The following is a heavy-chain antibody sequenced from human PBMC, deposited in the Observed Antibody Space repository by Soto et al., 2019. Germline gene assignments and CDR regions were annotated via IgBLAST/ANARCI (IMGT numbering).Heavy chain of an antibody. J-gene: IGHJ5*02. D-gene: IGHD5-12*01. CDR2: IHYSGIT. Sequence: SETLSLTCTVSGGSISSGDYYWSWIRQPPGKDLDWTAYIHYSGITYYNPSLKSRVIISVDTSKNQFSLELSSVTAADTAVYYCARYPYGGYDRRRVGPATWGPGSLVT. CDR1: GGSISSGDYY. CDR3: ARYPYGGYDRRRVGPAT. V-gene: IGHV4-30-4*01.